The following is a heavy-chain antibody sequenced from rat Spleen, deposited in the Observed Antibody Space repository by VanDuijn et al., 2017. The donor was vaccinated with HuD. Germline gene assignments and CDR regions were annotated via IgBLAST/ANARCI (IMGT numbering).Heavy chain of an antibody. CDR3: TRDPPGSSGVMDA. J-gene: IGHJ4*01. Sequence: QVQLKESGTWLVPPSQNLSLTCTVSGFSLTSYHVSWVRQPSGKGPEWMGRMYYDGDTAYNSALKSRLSISRDTSKKQVFLKMSSLQTDDTGTYYCTRDPPGSSGVMDAWGQGASVTVSS. CDR2: MYYDGDT. CDR1: GFSLTSYH. V-gene: IGHV2-63*01. D-gene: IGHD5-1*01.